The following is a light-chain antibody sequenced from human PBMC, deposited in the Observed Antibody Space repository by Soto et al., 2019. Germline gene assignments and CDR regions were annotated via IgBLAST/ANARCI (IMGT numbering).Light chain of an antibody. J-gene: IGKJ4*01. V-gene: IGKV1-39*01. CDR3: QQSYSTPL. CDR2: AAS. Sequence: DIQMTQSPSSLSASVGDRVTITCRASQSISSYLSWYQQKPGKAPKLLIYAASSLQSGVPSRFSGSGSGTDFTLTISSLQPEDFATDYCQQSYSTPLFGGGTKVEIK. CDR1: QSISSY.